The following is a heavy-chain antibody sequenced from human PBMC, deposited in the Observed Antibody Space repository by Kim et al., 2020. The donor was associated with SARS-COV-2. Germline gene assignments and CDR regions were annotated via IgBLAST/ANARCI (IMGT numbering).Heavy chain of an antibody. CDR2: FDPEDGET. CDR3: ATVGYGSGSLDLYYYGMDV. D-gene: IGHD3-10*01. CDR1: GYTLTELS. V-gene: IGHV1-24*01. J-gene: IGHJ6*02. Sequence: ASVKVSCKVSGYTLTELSMHWVRQAPGKGLEWMGGFDPEDGETIYAQKFQGRVTMTEDTSTDTAYMELSSLRSEDTAVYYCATVGYGSGSLDLYYYGMDVWGQGTTVTVSS.